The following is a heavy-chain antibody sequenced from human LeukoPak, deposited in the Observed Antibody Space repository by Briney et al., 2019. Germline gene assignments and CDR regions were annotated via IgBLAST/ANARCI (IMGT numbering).Heavy chain of an antibody. CDR1: GYTFTSYG. J-gene: IGHJ5*02. D-gene: IGHD2-21*02. CDR2: ISAYNGNT. V-gene: IGHV1-18*01. Sequence: ASVKVSCKASGYTFTSYGISWVRQAPGQGLEWMGWISAYNGNTNHAQKLQGRVTMTTDTSTSTAYMELRSLRSDDTAVYYCARGRHSYCGGDCYRLDPWGQGTLVTVSS. CDR3: ARGRHSYCGGDCYRLDP.